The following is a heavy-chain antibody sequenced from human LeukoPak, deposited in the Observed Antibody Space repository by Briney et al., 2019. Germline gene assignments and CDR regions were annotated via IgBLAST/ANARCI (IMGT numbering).Heavy chain of an antibody. CDR2: IYYRGST. Sequence: PSETLSLPCTVSGGPISSYYWRWIRQPPGKGLEWIGHIYYRGSTNYNPSLNSRVTISVDTSKNQVSLKLSSVTAADTAVYDCARASIIEGVPAAPYYYGMDVWGQGTTVTVSS. J-gene: IGHJ6*02. V-gene: IGHV4-59*13. D-gene: IGHD2-2*01. CDR1: GGPISSYY. CDR3: ARASIIEGVPAAPYYYGMDV.